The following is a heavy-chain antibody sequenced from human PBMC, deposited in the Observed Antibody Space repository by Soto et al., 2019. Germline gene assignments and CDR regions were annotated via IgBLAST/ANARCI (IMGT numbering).Heavy chain of an antibody. CDR1: GGTFSSYA. V-gene: IGHV1-69*13. D-gene: IGHD3-10*01. Sequence: SVKVSCKASGGTFSSYAISWVRQAPGQGLEWMGGIIPIFGTANYAQKFQGRVTITADESTSTAYMELSSLRPEDTAVYYCARRVVKYYYGSGSANWFDPWGQGTLVTVSS. J-gene: IGHJ5*02. CDR2: IIPIFGTA. CDR3: ARRVVKYYYGSGSANWFDP.